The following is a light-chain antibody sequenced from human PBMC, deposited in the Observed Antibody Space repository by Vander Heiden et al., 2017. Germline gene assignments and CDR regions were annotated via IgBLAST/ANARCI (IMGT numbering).Light chain of an antibody. CDR1: SSGVGGYNY. J-gene: IGLJ3*02. CDR3: CSYAGSYTFAWV. CDR2: DVS. Sequence: QSALTQPRSVSGSPGQSVTISCTGTSSGVGGYNYVSWYQQHPGKAPKLMIYDVSKRPSGVPDRFSGSKSGNTASLTISGLQAEDEADYYCCSYAGSYTFAWVFGGGTKLTVL. V-gene: IGLV2-11*01.